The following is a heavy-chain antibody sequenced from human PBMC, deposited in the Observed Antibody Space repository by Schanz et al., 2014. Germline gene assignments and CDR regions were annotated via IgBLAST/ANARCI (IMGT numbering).Heavy chain of an antibody. Sequence: QEQLVESGGGLVKPGGSLRLSCAASGFTFRDYYMSWIRQAPGKGLEWVSYISGTTTYTNYADSVKGRFTISRDNSENTLYLQMNSLSADDTAVFYCAKGMGYCSGGTCYDYYYYGLDVWGQGTTVTVSS. D-gene: IGHD2-15*01. J-gene: IGHJ6*02. V-gene: IGHV3-11*05. CDR1: GFTFRDYY. CDR3: AKGMGYCSGGTCYDYYYYGLDV. CDR2: ISGTTTYT.